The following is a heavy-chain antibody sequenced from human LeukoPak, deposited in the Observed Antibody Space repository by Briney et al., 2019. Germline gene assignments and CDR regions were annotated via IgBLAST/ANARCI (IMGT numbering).Heavy chain of an antibody. Sequence: PGGSLRLSCAVSGFTISGYAIHWVRQASGKGLEWVARIKSKTNNYATAYAASVKGRFTISRDDSKNTAYLQMNSLKTEDTAVYYCTRLYDYRDFRFDYWGHGTLVTVSS. J-gene: IGHJ4*01. D-gene: IGHD4-17*01. V-gene: IGHV3-73*01. CDR3: TRLYDYRDFRFDY. CDR1: GFTISGYA. CDR2: IKSKTNNYAT.